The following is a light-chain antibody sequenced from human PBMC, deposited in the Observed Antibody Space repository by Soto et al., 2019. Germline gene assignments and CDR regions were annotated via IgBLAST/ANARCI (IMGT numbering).Light chain of an antibody. CDR3: QQANSFPRT. CDR1: QGIGSW. V-gene: IGKV1-12*01. CDR2: AAS. J-gene: IGKJ1*01. Sequence: DIQMTQSPSSVSASVGDRVTITCRASQGIGSWLAWYQQKPGKAPKLLISAASSLQSGVPSRFSGSGSATDFTLTISSLQPEDFATYYCQQANSFPRTFGQGTRVEIK.